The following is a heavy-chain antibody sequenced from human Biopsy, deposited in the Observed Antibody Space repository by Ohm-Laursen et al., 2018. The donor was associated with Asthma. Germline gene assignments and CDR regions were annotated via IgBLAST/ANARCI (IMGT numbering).Heavy chain of an antibody. Sequence: VASVKVSCKASGYTFIGCHIHWMRQAPGQGLEWMGRINPNSGGTNHAQKFQGRVTMTRDTSISTAYMEVSRLRSDDTAVYYCARGQKSAGDRWFDPWGQGTLVTVSS. D-gene: IGHD6-13*01. CDR1: GYTFIGCH. J-gene: IGHJ5*02. CDR3: ARGQKSAGDRWFDP. CDR2: INPNSGGT. V-gene: IGHV1-2*06.